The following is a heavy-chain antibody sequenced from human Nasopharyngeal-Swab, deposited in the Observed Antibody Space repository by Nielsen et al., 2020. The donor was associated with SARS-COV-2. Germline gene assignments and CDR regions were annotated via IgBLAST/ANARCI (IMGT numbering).Heavy chain of an antibody. CDR2: ISSSSSYI. CDR1: GFTFSSYS. V-gene: IGHV3-21*01. D-gene: IGHD3-3*02. J-gene: IGHJ3*02. CDR3: ASIGFLEWLSHAFDI. Sequence: GESLKISCAASGFTFSSYSMNWVRQAPGKGLEWVSSISSSSSYIYYADSVKGRFTISRDNAKNSLYLQMNSLRAEDTAVYYCASIGFLEWLSHAFDIWGQGTMVTVSS.